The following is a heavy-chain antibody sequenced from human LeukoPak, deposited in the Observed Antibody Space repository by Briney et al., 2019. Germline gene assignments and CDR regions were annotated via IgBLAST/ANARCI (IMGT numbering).Heavy chain of an antibody. Sequence: GALRLSCAASGFTFSSYAMSWIRQAPGKGLEWVSAISGSGGSTYYADSVKGRFTISRDNSKNTLYLQMNSLRAGDTAVYYCAKGPGYYYDSSGYYYFDYWGQGTLVTVSS. CDR2: ISGSGGST. CDR1: GFTFSSYA. D-gene: IGHD3-22*01. J-gene: IGHJ4*02. V-gene: IGHV3-23*01. CDR3: AKGPGYYYDSSGYYYFDY.